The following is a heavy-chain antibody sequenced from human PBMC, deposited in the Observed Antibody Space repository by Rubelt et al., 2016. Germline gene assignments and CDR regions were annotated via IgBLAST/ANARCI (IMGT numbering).Heavy chain of an antibody. J-gene: IGHJ6*02. V-gene: IGHV1-2*06. CDR1: GYTFTGYY. D-gene: IGHD3-3*01. CDR2: INPNSGGT. Sequence: VKVSCKASGYTFTGYYMHWVRQAPGQGLEWMGRINPNSGGTNYAQKFQGRVTMTRDTSISTAYMELSRLRSDDTAVYYCARDSARFLEWSRVSGGMDVWGQGTTVTVSS. CDR3: ARDSARFLEWSRVSGGMDV.